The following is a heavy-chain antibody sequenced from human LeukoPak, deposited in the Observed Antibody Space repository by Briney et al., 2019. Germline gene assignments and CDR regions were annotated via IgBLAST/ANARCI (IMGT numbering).Heavy chain of an antibody. CDR1: GFTFSGCA. D-gene: IGHD5-18*01. CDR3: AKDATPTKLCLNWFDP. Sequence: GGSLRLSCAASGFTFSGCAMSWVRQAPGKGLEWVSAINGSGGSTYYADSVKGRFTISRDNSKNTLYLQMNSLRAEDTAVYYCAKDATPTKLCLNWFDPWGQGTLVTVSS. J-gene: IGHJ5*02. V-gene: IGHV3-23*01. CDR2: INGSGGST.